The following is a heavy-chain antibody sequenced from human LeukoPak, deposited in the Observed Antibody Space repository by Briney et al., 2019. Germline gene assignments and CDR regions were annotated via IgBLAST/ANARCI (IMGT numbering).Heavy chain of an antibody. V-gene: IGHV3-30*18. D-gene: IGHD3-22*01. CDR2: ISYDGSNK. CDR3: AKDGVYYYDSSGYNFDY. CDR1: GFTFSSYG. J-gene: IGHJ4*02. Sequence: PGGSLRLSCAASGFTFSSYGMHWVRQAPGKGLEWVAVISYDGSNKYYADSVKGRFTISRDNSKNTLYLQMNSLRAEDTAVYYCAKDGVYYYDSSGYNFDYWGQGTLVTVSS.